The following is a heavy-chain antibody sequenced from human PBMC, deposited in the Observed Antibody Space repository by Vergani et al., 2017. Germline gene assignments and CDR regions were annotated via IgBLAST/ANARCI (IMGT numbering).Heavy chain of an antibody. V-gene: IGHV1-69*06. J-gene: IGHJ3*02. CDR1: GGTFSSYA. CDR3: TRSDYDDTRYNAFDI. CDR2: IIPIFGTT. D-gene: IGHD3-22*01. Sequence: QVQLVQSGAEVKKPGSSVKVSCKASGGTFSSYAINWVRQAPGQGLEWMGGIIPIFGTTNYAQKFQGRVTITADKSTSTAYMELRSLRSEDTAVYYCTRSDYDDTRYNAFDIWGQGTMVTVSS.